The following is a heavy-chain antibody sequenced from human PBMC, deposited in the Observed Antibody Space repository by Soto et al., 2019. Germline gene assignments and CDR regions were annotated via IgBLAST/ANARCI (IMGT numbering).Heavy chain of an antibody. CDR2: IWYDGSNK. Sequence: QPGGSLRLSCAASGFTFSSYGMHWVRQAPGKGLEWVAVIWYDGSNKYYADSVKGRFTISRDNSKNTLYLQMNSLRAEDTAVYYCARDSDWNLYWYFDLWGRGTLVTVSS. CDR1: GFTFSSYG. J-gene: IGHJ2*01. V-gene: IGHV3-33*01. CDR3: ARDSDWNLYWYFDL. D-gene: IGHD1-1*01.